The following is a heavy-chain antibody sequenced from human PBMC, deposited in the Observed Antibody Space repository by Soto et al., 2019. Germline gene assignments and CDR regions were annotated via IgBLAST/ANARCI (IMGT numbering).Heavy chain of an antibody. V-gene: IGHV1-3*01. CDR3: ARRVVGTTDY. Sequence: QVQLVQSGAEVKMPGASVKVSCKASGYTFISYAIHWVRQAPGQRLEWMGWINAANGYTEYSQKFQGRVSITRDTSASTAYMDLSSLRSEDTAVYYCARRVVGTTDYWGQGTLVTVSS. CDR2: INAANGYT. CDR1: GYTFISYA. D-gene: IGHD1-26*01. J-gene: IGHJ4*02.